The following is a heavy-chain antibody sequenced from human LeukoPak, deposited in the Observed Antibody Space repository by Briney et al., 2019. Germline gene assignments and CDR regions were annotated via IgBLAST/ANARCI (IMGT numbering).Heavy chain of an antibody. D-gene: IGHD3-10*01. CDR2: TYYRSKWYN. J-gene: IGHJ4*02. V-gene: IGHV6-1*01. Sequence: SQTLSLTCAISGDSVSSNSAAWNWIRQSPSRGLEWLGRTYYRSKWYNDYAVSVKSRITINPDTPKNQFSLQLNSVTPEDTAVYYCASSSYMVRGVLFDYWGQGTLVTVSS. CDR1: GDSVSSNSAA. CDR3: ASSSYMVRGVLFDY.